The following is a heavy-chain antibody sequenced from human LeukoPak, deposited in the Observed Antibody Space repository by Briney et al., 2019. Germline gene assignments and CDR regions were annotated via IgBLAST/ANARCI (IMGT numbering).Heavy chain of an antibody. J-gene: IGHJ6*03. CDR3: ARGFAYYYYYYMDV. CDR1: GGSFSGYY. V-gene: IGHV4-34*01. CDR2: INHSGST. Sequence: SETLSLTCAVYGGSFSGYYWSWIRQPPGKGLEWIGEINHSGSTNYNPSLKSRVTISVDTSKKQFSLNLSSVTAADTAVYYCARGFAYYYYYYMDVWGKGTTVTVSS.